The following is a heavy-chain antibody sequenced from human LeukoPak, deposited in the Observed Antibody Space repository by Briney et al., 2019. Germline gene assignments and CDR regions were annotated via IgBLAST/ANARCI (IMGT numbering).Heavy chain of an antibody. J-gene: IGHJ3*02. CDR1: GYTFTSYL. V-gene: IGHV1-3*01. CDR3: ARDIEAFDI. D-gene: IGHD3-16*02. CDR2: INVGNDNT. Sequence: GASVKVSCKASGYTFTSYLIHWVRQAPGQRLEWMGWINVGNDNTKYSQNFQGRVTITRDTSASTAYMELSSLRSEDTAVYYCARDIEAFDIWGQGTIVTVSS.